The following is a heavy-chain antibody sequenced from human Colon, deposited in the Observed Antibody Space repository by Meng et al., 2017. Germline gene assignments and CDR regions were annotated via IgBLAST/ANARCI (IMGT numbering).Heavy chain of an antibody. CDR3: ARGRCTTASCYRVDP. Sequence: QMQLVQSGAEVRKPGASVKVSCKASGYIFTGYFIRWIRQAPGQGFEWLGRINPNSGGTNVARKFQGRVAMTRDTSTTTTYMELNTLTSDDTAVYYCARGRCTTASCYRVDPWGQGTLVTVSS. CDR1: GYIFTGYF. V-gene: IGHV1-2*06. D-gene: IGHD2-8*01. J-gene: IGHJ5*02. CDR2: INPNSGGT.